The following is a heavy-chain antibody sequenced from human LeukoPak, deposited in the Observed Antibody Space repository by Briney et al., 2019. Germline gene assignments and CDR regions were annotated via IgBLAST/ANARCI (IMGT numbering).Heavy chain of an antibody. J-gene: IGHJ4*02. CDR2: IHYSGAT. Sequence: SETLSLTCTVSGDSIRSSYWSWFRLPPGKGLEWIAFIHYSGATKSNPSLGSRVALSLGTSNNHLSLKVISVTAADTAVYYCARHLSAGTYPLDYWGQGIPVTVSS. CDR3: ARHLSAGTYPLDY. CDR1: GDSIRSSY. D-gene: IGHD1-26*01. V-gene: IGHV4-59*08.